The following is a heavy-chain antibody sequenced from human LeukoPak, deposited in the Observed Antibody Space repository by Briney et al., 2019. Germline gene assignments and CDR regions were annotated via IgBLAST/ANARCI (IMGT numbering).Heavy chain of an antibody. CDR3: VARMPLTGSDY. CDR1: GYTFTSYD. J-gene: IGHJ4*02. V-gene: IGHV7-4-1*02. Sequence: GASVKVSCKASGYTFTSYDINWVRQAPGQGLEWMGWINTNTGNPTYAQGFTGRFVFSLDTSVSTAYLQISSLKAEDTAVYYCVARMPLTGSDYWGQGTLVTVSS. CDR2: INTNTGNP. D-gene: IGHD7-27*01.